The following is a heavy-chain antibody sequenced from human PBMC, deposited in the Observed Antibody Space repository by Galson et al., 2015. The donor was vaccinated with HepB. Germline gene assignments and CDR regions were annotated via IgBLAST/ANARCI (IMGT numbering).Heavy chain of an antibody. CDR2: TYYRSKWYN. V-gene: IGHV6-1*01. CDR1: GDSVSSNSAA. D-gene: IGHD2-21*02. J-gene: IGHJ3*02. Sequence: CAISGDSVSSNSAAWNWIRQSPSRGLEWLGRTYYRSKWYNDYAVSVKSRITINPDTSKNLVSLQLNSVTPEDTGVYYRARETAGDYSFDIWGQGTMVTVSS. CDR3: ARETAGDYSFDI.